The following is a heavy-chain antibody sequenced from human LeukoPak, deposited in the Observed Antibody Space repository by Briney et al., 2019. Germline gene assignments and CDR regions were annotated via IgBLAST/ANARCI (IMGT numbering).Heavy chain of an antibody. J-gene: IGHJ4*02. CDR2: MNPNTGNA. D-gene: IGHD4-11*01. CDR1: GYTFTNFD. Sequence: ASVKVSCKASGYTFTNFDINWVRQATGQGLEWMGWMNPNTGNAGYAQKFQDRVTITWDASISTAYMDLSSLRSEDTAVYYCARVGYSNSYDYWGQGTLVTVAS. V-gene: IGHV1-8*03. CDR3: ARVGYSNSYDY.